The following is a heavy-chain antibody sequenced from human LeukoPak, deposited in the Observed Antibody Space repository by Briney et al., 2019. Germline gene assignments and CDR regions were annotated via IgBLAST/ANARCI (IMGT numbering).Heavy chain of an antibody. CDR1: GGSISSSSYY. D-gene: IGHD6-6*01. V-gene: IGHV4-39*07. J-gene: IGHJ4*02. CDR2: IYYSGST. CDR3: ASPSEGYSSSSRRGFDY. Sequence: ASETLSLTCTVSGGSISSSSYYWGWIRQPPGKGLEWIGSIYYSGSTYYNPSLKSRVTISVDTSKNQFSLKLSSVTAADTAVYYCASPSEGYSSSSRRGFDYWGQRTLVTVSS.